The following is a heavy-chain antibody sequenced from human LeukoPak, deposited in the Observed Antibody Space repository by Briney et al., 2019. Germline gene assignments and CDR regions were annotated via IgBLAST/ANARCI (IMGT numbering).Heavy chain of an antibody. CDR3: AGRELRYYYYGMDV. Sequence: PGGSLRLSCAASGFTFSSYAMSWVRQAPGKGLEWVSAFSGSGGSTYYADSVKGRFTISRDNSKNTLYLQMNSLRAEDTAVYYCAGRELRYYYYGMDVWGQGTTVTVSS. CDR1: GFTFSSYA. J-gene: IGHJ6*02. CDR2: FSGSGGST. V-gene: IGHV3-23*01. D-gene: IGHD1-26*01.